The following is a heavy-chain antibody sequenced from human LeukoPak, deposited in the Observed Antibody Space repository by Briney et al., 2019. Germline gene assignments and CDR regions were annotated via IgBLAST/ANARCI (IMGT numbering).Heavy chain of an antibody. CDR1: GGSFSGYY. V-gene: IGHV4-34*01. Sequence: LSETLSLTCAVYGGSFSGYYWSWIRQPPGKGLEWIGEINHSGSTNYNPSLKSRVTISVDTSKNQFSLKLSSVTAADTAVYYCARGLGYCTNGVCPKFDYWGQGTLVTVSS. J-gene: IGHJ4*02. D-gene: IGHD2-8*01. CDR3: ARGLGYCTNGVCPKFDY. CDR2: INHSGST.